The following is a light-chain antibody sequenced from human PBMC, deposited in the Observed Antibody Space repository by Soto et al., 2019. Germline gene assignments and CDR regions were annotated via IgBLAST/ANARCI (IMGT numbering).Light chain of an antibody. J-gene: IGKJ2*01. CDR3: QQGHNWPLT. CDR1: QSINSE. V-gene: IGKV3-15*01. CDR2: GAS. Sequence: EIVMTQSQATLSLSPGDRAALSCRSSQSINSELAWYQQKPGQPPRILIYGASTRATGVPARFTGSESGSEFTLTIRGLQSEDFAVYSCQQGHNWPLTFGQGTRREI.